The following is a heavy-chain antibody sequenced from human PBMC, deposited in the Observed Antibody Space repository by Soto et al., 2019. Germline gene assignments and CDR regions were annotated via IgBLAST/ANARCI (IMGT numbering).Heavy chain of an antibody. Sequence: GGSLRLSCAASGFLFADSAMHWVRQSSGKGLEWVGRIRGKAESYTTSYAASVKGRFTISRDDSENTAYLQMSKLKTEDTDLSYCTREAETAPMDDAFDAWGQGTMVTVSS. V-gene: IGHV3-73*01. CDR2: IRGKAESYTT. D-gene: IGHD2-8*01. CDR1: GFLFADSA. J-gene: IGHJ3*01. CDR3: TREAETAPMDDAFDA.